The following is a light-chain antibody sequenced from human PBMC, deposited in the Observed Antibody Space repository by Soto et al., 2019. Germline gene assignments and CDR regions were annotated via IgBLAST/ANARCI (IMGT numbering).Light chain of an antibody. Sequence: EIVLTQSPGTLSLSPGERATLSCRASQSVTSSYLAWYQQKPGQAPRLLIYGTSRRATGIPDRFSGSGSGTDFTLSISRLEPEDFATYYCQQSYGTPITFGQGTRLEIK. CDR3: QQSYGTPIT. CDR1: QSVTSSY. CDR2: GTS. V-gene: IGKV3-20*01. J-gene: IGKJ5*01.